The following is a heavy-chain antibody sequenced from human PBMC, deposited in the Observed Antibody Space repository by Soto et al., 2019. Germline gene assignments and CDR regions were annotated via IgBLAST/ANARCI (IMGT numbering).Heavy chain of an antibody. J-gene: IGHJ6*04. CDR3: ARDGLSITMVSPGIGDCYSVMDV. D-gene: IGHD3-10*01. Sequence: PGKGLEWVAVISYDGSNKYYADSVKGRFTISRDNSKNTLYLQMNSLRAEDTAVYYCARDGLSITMVSPGIGDCYSVMDVRGKRTTVTVSS. V-gene: IGHV3-30-3*01. CDR2: ISYDGSNK.